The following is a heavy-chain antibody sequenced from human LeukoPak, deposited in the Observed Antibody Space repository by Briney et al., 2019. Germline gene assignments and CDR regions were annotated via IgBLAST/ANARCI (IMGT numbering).Heavy chain of an antibody. V-gene: IGHV3-23*01. CDR2: ISDSGGNT. CDR1: GFTFNSYP. D-gene: IGHD6-6*01. J-gene: IGHJ4*02. CDR3: ARHRSSWLIDY. Sequence: LPGGSLRLSCAASGFTFNSYPMSWVRQAPWERLQWVSGISDSGGNTYYADSVRGRFTISRDNSKNTLYLQMNSLRAEDTAVYYCARHRSSWLIDYWGQGTLVTVSS.